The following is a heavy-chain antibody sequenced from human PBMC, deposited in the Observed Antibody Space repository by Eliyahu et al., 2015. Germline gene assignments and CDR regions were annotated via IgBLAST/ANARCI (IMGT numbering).Heavy chain of an antibody. V-gene: IGHV3-53*01. CDR2: MYNGGAT. CDR3: ARDLGAYKRAFDY. D-gene: IGHD3-16*01. J-gene: IGHJ4*02. Sequence: EVQLVESGGGLIQPGGSRRLSXXAXGFTGSXNYMSWVRQAPGKGLEWLSVMYNGGATYYADSVKGRFTISRDNSKNTLYLQMNSLRADDTAVYYCARDLGAYKRAFDYWGQGTLVTVSS. CDR1: GFTGSXNY.